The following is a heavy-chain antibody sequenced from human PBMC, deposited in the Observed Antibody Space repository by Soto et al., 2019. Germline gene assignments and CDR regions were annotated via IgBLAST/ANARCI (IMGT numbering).Heavy chain of an antibody. J-gene: IGHJ6*02. Sequence: QITLKESGPTLVKPTQTLTLTCTFSGFSVSTSGLGVAWIRQSPGKALEWLALIYWDHDKRYSPFLQSRVTITKDTSTNQVVLTMTNIDPVDTATYDCAHKGGRGAGMDVWVQGTTVTVSS. D-gene: IGHD2-15*01. CDR2: IYWDHDK. CDR1: GFSVSTSGLG. V-gene: IGHV2-5*02. CDR3: AHKGGRGAGMDV.